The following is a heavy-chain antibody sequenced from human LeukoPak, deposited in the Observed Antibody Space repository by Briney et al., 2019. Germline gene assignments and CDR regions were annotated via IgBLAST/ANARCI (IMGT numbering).Heavy chain of an antibody. Sequence: GGSRRLSCAASGFTFSNYWMSWVGQAPGKGLECVANIKQDGSEKNYVDSVKGRFTTSRDNAKNSLYLQMNSLRAEDTAVYYCAKYARGPLDWGQGTLVTVSS. CDR3: AKYARGPLD. CDR1: GFTFSNYW. J-gene: IGHJ4*02. CDR2: IKQDGSEK. V-gene: IGHV3-7*01. D-gene: IGHD6-6*01.